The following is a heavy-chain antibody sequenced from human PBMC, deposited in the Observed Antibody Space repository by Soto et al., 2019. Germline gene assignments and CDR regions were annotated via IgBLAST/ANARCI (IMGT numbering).Heavy chain of an antibody. V-gene: IGHV3-48*03. CDR2: ISGSGGTI. D-gene: IGHD1-26*01. Sequence: PGGSLRLSCAASGLTFNSYEMYWVRQAPGEGLEWVAYISGSGGTIYCADSVQGRFTISRDNRKNSLYLQMNSLRVEDTAVYYCAREQGWEQLRMDVWGQGTKVTVSS. CDR1: GLTFNSYE. CDR3: AREQGWEQLRMDV. J-gene: IGHJ6*02.